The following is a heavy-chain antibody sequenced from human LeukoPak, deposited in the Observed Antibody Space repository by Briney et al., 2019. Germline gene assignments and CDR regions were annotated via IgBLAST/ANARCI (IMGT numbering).Heavy chain of an antibody. CDR1: GFTVSSNY. CDR2: IYSGGST. D-gene: IGHD3-10*01. J-gene: IGHJ4*02. Sequence: GGSLRLSCAASGFTVSSNYMSWVRQAPGKGLEWVSVIYSGGSTYYADSVKGRFTISRDNSKNTLYLQMNSLRAEDTAVYYCARVLWFGELSFDYWGQGTLVTVSS. CDR3: ARVLWFGELSFDY. V-gene: IGHV3-53*01.